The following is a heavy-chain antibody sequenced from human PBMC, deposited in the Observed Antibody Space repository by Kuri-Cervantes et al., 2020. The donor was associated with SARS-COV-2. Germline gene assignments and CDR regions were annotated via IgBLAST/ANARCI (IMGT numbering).Heavy chain of an antibody. D-gene: IGHD7-27*01. CDR2: IYYSGST. J-gene: IGHJ4*02. V-gene: IGHV4-30-4*02. CDR1: GGSISSGDYY. CDR3: ARGSNWGNVPLDY. Sequence: SETLSLTCTVSGGSISSGDYYWSWIRQPPGKGLEWIGYIYYSGSTYYNPSLKSRVTISVDTSKNQFSLKLSSVTAADTAVYYCARGSNWGNVPLDYWGQGTLVTVSS.